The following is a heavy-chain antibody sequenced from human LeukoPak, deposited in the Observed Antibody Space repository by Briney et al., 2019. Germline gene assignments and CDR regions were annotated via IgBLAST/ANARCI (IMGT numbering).Heavy chain of an antibody. J-gene: IGHJ4*02. V-gene: IGHV1-2*06. D-gene: IGHD3-22*01. CDR1: GYTFTGYY. Sequence: VASVKVSCKASGYTFTGYYMHWVRQAPGQGLEWMGRINPNSGGTNYAQKFQGRVTMTRDTSISTAYMELSRLRSDDTAVYYCAREPDSSGYYPIDYWGQGTLVTASS. CDR2: INPNSGGT. CDR3: AREPDSSGYYPIDY.